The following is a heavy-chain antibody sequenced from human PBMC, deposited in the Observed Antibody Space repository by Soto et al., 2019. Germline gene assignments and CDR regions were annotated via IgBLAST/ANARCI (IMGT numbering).Heavy chain of an antibody. CDR2: IKQDGSEK. V-gene: IGHV3-7*05. CDR3: ARESARYSSGWYSYYFDY. Sequence: SLRLSCAASGFTFSIYWMSWVRQAPGKGLEWVANIKQDGSEKNYVGSVKGRFTISRDNAKNSLYLQMNSLRAEDTAVYYCARESARYSSGWYSYYFDYWGQGTPVTVSS. CDR1: GFTFSIYW. J-gene: IGHJ4*02. D-gene: IGHD6-19*01.